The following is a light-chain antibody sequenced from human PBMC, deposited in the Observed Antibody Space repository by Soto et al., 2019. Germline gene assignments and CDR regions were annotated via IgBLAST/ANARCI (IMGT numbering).Light chain of an antibody. V-gene: IGKV3-11*01. Sequence: EIVLTQSPATLSLSPGERATLSCRASQSVRTYLAWYQQKPGQAPRLLIYGASTRATGIPARFSGSGSGTELTITIQSLQPDDIATYYCQQASSFPHTFGQGTKVDIK. CDR3: QQASSFPHT. CDR2: GAS. J-gene: IGKJ2*01. CDR1: QSVRTY.